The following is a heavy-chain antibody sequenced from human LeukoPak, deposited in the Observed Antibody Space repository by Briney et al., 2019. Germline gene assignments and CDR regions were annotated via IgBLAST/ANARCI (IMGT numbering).Heavy chain of an antibody. V-gene: IGHV3-74*01. J-gene: IGHJ4*02. Sequence: TGGSLRLSCAASGFTFSSYWMHWVRQAPGKGLVWVSRINSDGSSTSYADSVKGRFTISRDNAKNTLYLQMNSLRAEDTAVYYCAIGGYSYGLGPDYWGQGTLVTVSS. CDR1: GFTFSSYW. CDR2: INSDGSST. CDR3: AIGGYSYGLGPDY. D-gene: IGHD5-18*01.